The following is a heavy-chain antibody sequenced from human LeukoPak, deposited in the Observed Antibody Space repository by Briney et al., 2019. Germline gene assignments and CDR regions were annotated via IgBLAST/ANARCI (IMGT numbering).Heavy chain of an antibody. D-gene: IGHD1-1*01. CDR1: GFTFSSYW. J-gene: IGHJ4*02. CDR3: ARDPKTGTTGY. CDR2: IKQDGSEK. V-gene: IGHV3-7*01. Sequence: SGGSLRLSCAASGFTFSSYWMTWVRQAPGKGLEWVANIKQDGSEKYYVDSVKGRFTISRDNAKNSLYLQMNSLRAEDTAVYYCARDPKTGTTGYWGRGTLVTVSS.